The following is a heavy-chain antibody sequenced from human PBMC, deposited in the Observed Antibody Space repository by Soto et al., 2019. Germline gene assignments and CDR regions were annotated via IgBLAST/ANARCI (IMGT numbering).Heavy chain of an antibody. Sequence: QVQLQGSGPGLVRPSETLSLTCTVSGASISTNHHNWAWVRQPPGKGLEWMGNIHYRGDTYFNPSLGSRVSMSVDTSKNQFSLKLTSVTAAVTAVYYCARLPTGYPNWFDPWGQGTLVTVSS. V-gene: IGHV4-39*01. D-gene: IGHD3-9*01. J-gene: IGHJ5*02. CDR1: GASISTNHHN. CDR2: IHYRGDT. CDR3: ARLPTGYPNWFDP.